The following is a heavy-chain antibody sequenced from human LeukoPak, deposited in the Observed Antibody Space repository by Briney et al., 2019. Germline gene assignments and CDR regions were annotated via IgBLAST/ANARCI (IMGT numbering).Heavy chain of an antibody. J-gene: IGHJ4*02. V-gene: IGHV3-48*01. CDR1: GFTFSSYN. Sequence: GGSLRLSCAASGFTFSSYNMNWVRQAPGKGLEWVSSISSSSSTIYYADSVKGRFTISRDNAKNSLYLQMNSLRAEDTAVYYCARGYYGSGRGYWFDYWGQGTLVTVSS. CDR3: ARGYYGSGRGYWFDY. CDR2: ISSSSSTI. D-gene: IGHD3-10*01.